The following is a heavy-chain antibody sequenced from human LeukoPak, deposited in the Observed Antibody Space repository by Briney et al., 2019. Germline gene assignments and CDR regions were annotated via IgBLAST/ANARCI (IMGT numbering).Heavy chain of an antibody. J-gene: IGHJ4*02. CDR1: GFTFSSYG. Sequence: PGRSLRLSCAASGFTFSSYGMHRVRQAPGKGLEWVAVISYDGSNKYYADSVKGRFTISRDNSKNTLYLQMNSLRAEDTAVYYCAKDDDDGYSSSWPDYWGQGTLVTVSS. D-gene: IGHD6-13*01. V-gene: IGHV3-30*18. CDR3: AKDDDDGYSSSWPDY. CDR2: ISYDGSNK.